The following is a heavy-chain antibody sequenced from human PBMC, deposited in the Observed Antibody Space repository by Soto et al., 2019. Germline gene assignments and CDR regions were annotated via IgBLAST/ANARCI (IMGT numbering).Heavy chain of an antibody. Sequence: QVQLVQSGVEVKKPGASVKVSCKASGYSFTTYGISWVRQAPGQGLEWMGWISAYNGNTNYAQNLQGRVTMTTDTSTSTAYMELRSLRSDDTAVYYCARDPTGIAAADIDYWGQGTLVTVSS. CDR1: GYSFTTYG. CDR3: ARDPTGIAAADIDY. J-gene: IGHJ4*02. V-gene: IGHV1-18*01. D-gene: IGHD6-13*01. CDR2: ISAYNGNT.